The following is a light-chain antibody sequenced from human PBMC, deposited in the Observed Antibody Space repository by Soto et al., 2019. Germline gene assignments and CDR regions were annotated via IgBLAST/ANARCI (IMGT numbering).Light chain of an antibody. CDR1: QSLLHSNGYNY. Sequence: DIVMTQSPLSLPVTPGEPASISCRSSQSLLHSNGYNYLDWYLQQPGQSPQLLIYLGSNRASGVPDRFSGSGSGTEFTLKISRVEAEDVGVYYCLQALQTPLFGGGTKVEIK. CDR2: LGS. V-gene: IGKV2-28*01. CDR3: LQALQTPL. J-gene: IGKJ4*01.